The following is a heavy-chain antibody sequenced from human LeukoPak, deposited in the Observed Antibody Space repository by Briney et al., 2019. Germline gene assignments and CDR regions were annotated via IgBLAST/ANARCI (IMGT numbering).Heavy chain of an antibody. CDR2: ISGSGGST. J-gene: IGHJ1*01. Sequence: PGGSLRLSCAASGFTFSSYAMSWVRQAPGKGLEWVSAISGSGGSTYYADSVKGRFTISRDNSKNTLYLQMNSLRAEDTAVYYCAKGYYDFWSGYPEYFQHWGQGTLVTVSS. CDR1: GFTFSSYA. D-gene: IGHD3-3*01. V-gene: IGHV3-23*01. CDR3: AKGYYDFWSGYPEYFQH.